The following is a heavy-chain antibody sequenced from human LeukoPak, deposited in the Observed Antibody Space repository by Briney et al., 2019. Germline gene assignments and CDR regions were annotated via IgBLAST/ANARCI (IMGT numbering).Heavy chain of an antibody. CDR1: GGSISSYY. D-gene: IGHD2-21*01. J-gene: IGHJ1*01. CDR2: IYYSGST. Sequence: SETLSLTCTVSGGSISSYYWSWIRQPPGKGLEWIGYIYYSGSTNYNPSLKSRVTISVDTSKNQFSLKLSSATAADTAVYYCASGLYEVLFPYRGEYLHHWGQGTLVTVSS. CDR3: ASGLYEVLFPYRGEYLHH. V-gene: IGHV4-59*12.